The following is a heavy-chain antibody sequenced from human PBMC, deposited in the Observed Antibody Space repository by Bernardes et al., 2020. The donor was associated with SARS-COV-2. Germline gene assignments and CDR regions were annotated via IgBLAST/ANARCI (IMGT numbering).Heavy chain of an antibody. J-gene: IGHJ4*02. CDR3: ARIYSTSSFDFDD. V-gene: IGHV3-7*01. D-gene: IGHD6-6*01. Sequence: GYLSPSSAASGFTISPFWMTWVRPAPGKGLEWVANINQDGSETFYVDSVKGRFTISRDNAKNSLFMEMNTLRAEDTAVYYCARIYSTSSFDFDDWGQGTLVTVSS. CDR2: INQDGSET. CDR1: GFTISPFW.